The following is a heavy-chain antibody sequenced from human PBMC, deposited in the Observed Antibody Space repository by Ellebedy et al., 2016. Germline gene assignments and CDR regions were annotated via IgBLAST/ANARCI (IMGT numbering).Heavy chain of an antibody. CDR1: GGSISSSSYY. V-gene: IGHV4-39*07. Sequence: SETLSLTCTVSGGSISSSSYYWGWIRQPPGKGLEWIGNINYSGSTYYNPSLKSRVTISVDTPKNQFSLKMRSVTAADTAVYFCARGPKGSYFVSWGQGTLVTVSS. J-gene: IGHJ4*02. CDR3: ARGPKGSYFVS. CDR2: INYSGST.